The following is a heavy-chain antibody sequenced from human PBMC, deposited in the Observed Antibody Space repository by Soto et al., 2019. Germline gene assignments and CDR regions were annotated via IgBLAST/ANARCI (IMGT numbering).Heavy chain of an antibody. J-gene: IGHJ4*02. D-gene: IGHD1-26*01. V-gene: IGHV3-33*01. CDR3: ARSSGSYFAAFYDT. CDR1: SFSFSSSG. CDR2: IWDDGGNK. Sequence: QAQLEESGGGVVQPGTSLRLSCSASSFSFSSSGMHWVRQPPGKGLEWVAAIWDDGGNKYYADSVRGRFTISRDNSKNTLFLQMNSLRDEDTALYYCARSSGSYFAAFYDTWGQGTLVSVSS.